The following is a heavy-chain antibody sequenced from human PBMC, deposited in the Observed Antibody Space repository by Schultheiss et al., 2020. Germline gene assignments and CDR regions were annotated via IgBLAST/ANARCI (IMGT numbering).Heavy chain of an antibody. CDR1: GFTFSSYG. CDR2: ISWNSGSI. J-gene: IGHJ6*02. CDR3: AKDFMSGSYPYYYYGMDV. V-gene: IGHV3-9*01. Sequence: GGSLRLSCAASGFTFSSYGMHWVRQAPGKGLEWVSGISWNSGSIGYADSVKGRFTISRDNAKNSLYLQMNSLRAEDTALYYCAKDFMSGSYPYYYYGMDVWGQGTTVTVS. D-gene: IGHD1-26*01.